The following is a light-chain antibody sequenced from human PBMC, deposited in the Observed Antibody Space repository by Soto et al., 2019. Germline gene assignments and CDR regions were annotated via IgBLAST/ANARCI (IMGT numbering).Light chain of an antibody. CDR3: QTLGTGIVI. V-gene: IGLV4-69*01. Sequence: QPVLTQSPSASASLGASVKLTCTLSSGHSSYVIAWHQQQPEKGPRYLMKLKSDGSHSKGDGIPDRFSGSSSGAERYLTISSLQAEDEADYYCQTLGTGIVIFGGGTKVTVL. CDR2: LKSDGSH. CDR1: SGHSSYV. J-gene: IGLJ2*01.